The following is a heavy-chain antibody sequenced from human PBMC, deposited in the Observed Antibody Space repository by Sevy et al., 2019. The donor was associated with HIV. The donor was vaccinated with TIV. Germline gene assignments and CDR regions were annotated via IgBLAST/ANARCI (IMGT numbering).Heavy chain of an antibody. D-gene: IGHD1-26*01. CDR1: GYTFTSYG. Sequence: ASVKVSCKASGYTFTSYGISWVRQAPGQGLEWMGWISAYNGNTNYAQKLQGRVTMTTDTSTSTAYMERRSLRSDDTAVYYCARRFSGSYYYYYGMDVWGQGTTVTVSS. V-gene: IGHV1-18*01. J-gene: IGHJ6*02. CDR2: ISAYNGNT. CDR3: ARRFSGSYYYYYGMDV.